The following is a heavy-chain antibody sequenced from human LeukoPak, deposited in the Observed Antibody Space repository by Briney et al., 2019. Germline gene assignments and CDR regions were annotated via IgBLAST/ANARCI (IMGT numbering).Heavy chain of an antibody. CDR1: GYTFTSYY. Sequence: ASVKVSCKASGYTFTSYYMHWVRQAPGQGLEWMGIINPSGGSTSYAQKFQGRVTMTRDTSASTVYMELSSLRSEDTAVYYCARDGSSVLWFGESVYWGQGTLVTVSS. D-gene: IGHD3-10*01. J-gene: IGHJ4*02. CDR3: ARDGSSVLWFGESVY. V-gene: IGHV1-46*01. CDR2: INPSGGST.